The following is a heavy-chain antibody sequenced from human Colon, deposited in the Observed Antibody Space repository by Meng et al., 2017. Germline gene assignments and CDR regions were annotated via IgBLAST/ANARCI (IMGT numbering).Heavy chain of an antibody. CDR3: ARDGSPRGDQ. J-gene: IGHJ5*02. CDR2: IYFDNGNK. Sequence: VPPVQAGAKETKPGAFVKVSCKSSGYTFTSYSLHWVAQAPGQGVQWLRWIYFDNGNKIHSQESEDRLTINRDTSASTFYMELSSLTSEDTAVYDGARDGSPRGDQWGQGTLVTVSS. V-gene: IGHV1-3*05. CDR1: GYTFTSYS.